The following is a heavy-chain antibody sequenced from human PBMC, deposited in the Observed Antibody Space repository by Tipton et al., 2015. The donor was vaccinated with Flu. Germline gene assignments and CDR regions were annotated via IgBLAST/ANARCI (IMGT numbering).Heavy chain of an antibody. CDR2: INHSGST. CDR1: GGSFSGYY. Sequence: LRLSCAVYGGSFSGYYWSWIRQPPGKGLEWIGEINHSGSTNYNPSLKSRVTISVDTSKNQFSLKLSSVTAADTAVYYCARGRGDIVVVPAGPYYYYYYGMDVWGQGTTVTVSS. V-gene: IGHV4-34*01. D-gene: IGHD2-2*01. CDR3: ARGRGDIVVVPAGPYYYYYYGMDV. J-gene: IGHJ6*02.